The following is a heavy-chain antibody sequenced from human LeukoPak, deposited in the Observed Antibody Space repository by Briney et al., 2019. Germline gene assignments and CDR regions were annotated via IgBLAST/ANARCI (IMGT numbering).Heavy chain of an antibody. CDR2: ISGSGGST. D-gene: IGHD4-17*01. CDR3: AKAPKAYYGDYFDY. J-gene: IGHJ4*02. CDR1: GFSFSSYW. Sequence: GGSLRLSCAASGFSFSSYWMSWVRQAPGKGLEWVSAISGSGGSTYYADSVKGRFTISRDNSKNTLYLQMNSLRAEDTAVYYCAKAPKAYYGDYFDYWGQGTLVTVSS. V-gene: IGHV3-23*01.